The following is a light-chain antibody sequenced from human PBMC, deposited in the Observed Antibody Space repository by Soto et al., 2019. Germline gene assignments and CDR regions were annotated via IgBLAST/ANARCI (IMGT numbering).Light chain of an antibody. CDR3: QSYDSSLSGGGV. CDR1: SSNIGAGYD. V-gene: IGLV1-40*01. Sequence: QSVLTQPPSVSGAPGQRVTISCTGSSSNIGAGYDVHWYQQLPGTAPKLLIYGNSNRPSGVPDRFSGSKSGTSASLAITGLQAEDEADYYCQSYDSSLSGGGVFGTGTKVTVL. J-gene: IGLJ1*01. CDR2: GNS.